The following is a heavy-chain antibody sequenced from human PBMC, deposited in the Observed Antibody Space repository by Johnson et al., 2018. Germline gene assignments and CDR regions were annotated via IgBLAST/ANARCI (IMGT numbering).Heavy chain of an antibody. V-gene: IGHV3-21*01. CDR3: ARGDYGDRCYYYYYMDV. CDR1: GFTFSSYS. D-gene: IGHD4-17*01. Sequence: VQLVQSGGGLVKPGGSLRLSCAASGFTFSSYSMNWVRQAPGKGLEWVSSISSSSSYIYYADSVTGRFTIHRDNAKNSRYLQMNSLRAEDTAVYYCARGDYGDRCYYYYYMDVWGKGTTVTVSS. CDR2: ISSSSSYI. J-gene: IGHJ6*03.